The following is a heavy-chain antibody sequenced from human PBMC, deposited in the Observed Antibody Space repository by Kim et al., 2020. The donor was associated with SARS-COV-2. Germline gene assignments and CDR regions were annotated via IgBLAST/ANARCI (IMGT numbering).Heavy chain of an antibody. CDR2: YYSERT. Sequence: YYSERTPYHPSLQSRVTISVDTSKNQFSLRLSAVTAADTAVYYCARGFDLWGRGTLVTVSS. J-gene: IGHJ2*01. CDR3: ARGFDL. V-gene: IGHV4-59*09.